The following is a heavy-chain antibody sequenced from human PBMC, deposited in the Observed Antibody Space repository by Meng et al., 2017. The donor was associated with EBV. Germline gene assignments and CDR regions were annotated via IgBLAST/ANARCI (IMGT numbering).Heavy chain of an antibody. J-gene: IGHJ4*02. Sequence: EVQLLGSGGGLVQPGGSLRFSCTASGFTFRNYGMTWVRQAPGKGLEWVSSINTSGGNTHYADSVEGRFTISRDNSKNTLYLQMNSLRAEDTAVYYCANQLWDGGEWGQGTLVTVSS. CDR1: GFTFRNYG. CDR3: ANQLWDGGE. CDR2: INTSGGNT. D-gene: IGHD3-16*01. V-gene: IGHV3-23*01.